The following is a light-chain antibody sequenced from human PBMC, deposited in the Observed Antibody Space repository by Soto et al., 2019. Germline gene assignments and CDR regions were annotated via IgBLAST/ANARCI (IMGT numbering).Light chain of an antibody. Sequence: QSVLTQPASVSGSPGQSITISCTGTSSDVGAYHYVSWYQQHPGEAPRLMIYDVSYRPSGVSNRFSGSKSGNTASLTISGLRAEDEAEYYCSSYSSISYVIFGGGTKLTVL. CDR3: SSYSSISYVI. V-gene: IGLV2-14*01. CDR2: DVS. CDR1: SSDVGAYHY. J-gene: IGLJ2*01.